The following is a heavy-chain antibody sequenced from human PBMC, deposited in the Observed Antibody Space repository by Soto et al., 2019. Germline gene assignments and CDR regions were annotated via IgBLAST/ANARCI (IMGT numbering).Heavy chain of an antibody. Sequence: PGESLQISCKGSGYSFAGYWITCVRQKPGKGLEWMGRIDPSDSQTYYSPSFRGHVTISATKSITTVFLQWSSLRASDTAMYYCARQIYDSDTGPNFKYYFDSWGQGTSVTVS. J-gene: IGHJ4*02. CDR3: ARQIYDSDTGPNFKYYFDS. V-gene: IGHV5-10-1*01. CDR2: IDPSDSQT. D-gene: IGHD3-22*01. CDR1: GYSFAGYW.